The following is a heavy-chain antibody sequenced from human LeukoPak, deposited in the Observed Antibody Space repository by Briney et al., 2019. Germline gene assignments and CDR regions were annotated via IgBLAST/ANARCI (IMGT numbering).Heavy chain of an antibody. CDR2: IYDGGSA. D-gene: IGHD1-26*01. CDR1: GGSIGSGAYY. CDR3: ARHGGSYSFDY. V-gene: IGHV4-61*08. Sequence: SETLSLTCTVSGGSIGSGAYYWSWIRQPPGKGLECIGYIYDGGSANYNPSLKSRVSISVDTSKNQFTLMLSSMTAADTAVYYCARHGGSYSFDYWGQGALVTVSS. J-gene: IGHJ4*02.